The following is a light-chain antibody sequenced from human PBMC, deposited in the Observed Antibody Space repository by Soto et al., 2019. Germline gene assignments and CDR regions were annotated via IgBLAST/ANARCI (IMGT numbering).Light chain of an antibody. V-gene: IGLV1-40*01. J-gene: IGLJ1*01. CDR3: QSYDRSRSGNV. Sequence: QSVLTQPPSVSGAPGQRGTISCTGSSSNIGAGYDVHWYQQLPGTAPKLLIYDNNNRPSGVPDRFSGSKSGTSASLAITGLQADDEADYYRQSYDRSRSGNVFGTGTKVTVL. CDR2: DNN. CDR1: SSNIGAGYD.